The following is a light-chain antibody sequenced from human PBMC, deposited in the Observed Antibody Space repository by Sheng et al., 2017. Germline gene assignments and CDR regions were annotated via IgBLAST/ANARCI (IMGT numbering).Light chain of an antibody. Sequence: DIQMTQSPSSQSASVGDRVTISCRASQSISTYLNWYQQKPGKAPDLLIYAASTLQSGVPSRFSGSGSGTDFTLTISSLQPEDFATYYCQQANSFPFTFGPGTKVDIK. CDR3: QQANSFPFT. V-gene: IGKV1-39*01. J-gene: IGKJ3*01. CDR1: QSISTY. CDR2: AAS.